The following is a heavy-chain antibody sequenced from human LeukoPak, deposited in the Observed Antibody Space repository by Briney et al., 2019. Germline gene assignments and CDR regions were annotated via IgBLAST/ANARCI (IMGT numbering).Heavy chain of an antibody. CDR1: GDSISSSYYN. CDR3: ARLFSSGWPYFYGLDA. D-gene: IGHD6-19*01. Sequence: SETLSLTCTVSGDSISSSYYNWGWIRQPPGKGLEWIGIIYHSGGTYYNPSLKSRVTISVDTSKNQFSLSLSSVTAADTALYYCARLFSSGWPYFYGLDAWGQGTTVTVSS. CDR2: IYHSGGT. V-gene: IGHV4-39*01. J-gene: IGHJ6*02.